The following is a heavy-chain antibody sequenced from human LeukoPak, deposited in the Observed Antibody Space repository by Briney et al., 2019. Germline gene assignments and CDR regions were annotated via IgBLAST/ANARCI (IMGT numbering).Heavy chain of an antibody. D-gene: IGHD6-13*01. Sequence: GGSLRLSCEASGFAFSFYAMSWLRQPPGKGLEWVSTINANSGTTSYAASVRGRFTISRDNSKNTLYLQLNTLRAEDTAVYYCARHRVGAAASFTHWFDPWGQGTLVTVSS. J-gene: IGHJ5*02. CDR2: INANSGTT. V-gene: IGHV3-23*01. CDR1: GFAFSFYA. CDR3: ARHRVGAAASFTHWFDP.